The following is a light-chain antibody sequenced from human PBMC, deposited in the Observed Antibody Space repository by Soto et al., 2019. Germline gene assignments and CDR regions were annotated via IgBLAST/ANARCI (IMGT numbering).Light chain of an antibody. V-gene: IGLV1-40*01. Sequence: QSVLTQPPSVSGAPGQRVTISCTGSSSNIGAGYDVHWYQQLPGTAPKLLIYANNNRPSGVPDRFSGSKSGTSASLAIAGLQAEDEADYHCQSYDSSLRVVFGGGTKLTVL. CDR2: ANN. CDR1: SSNIGAGYD. J-gene: IGLJ2*01. CDR3: QSYDSSLRVV.